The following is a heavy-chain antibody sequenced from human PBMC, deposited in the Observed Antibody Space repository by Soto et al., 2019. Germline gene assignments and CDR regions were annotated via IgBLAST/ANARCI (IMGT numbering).Heavy chain of an antibody. CDR3: ASLLPSSGWSYYYGMDV. CDR1: GYTFTSYD. D-gene: IGHD6-19*01. Sequence: ASVKVSCKASGYTFTSYDINWVRQATGQGLEWMGWMNPNSGNTGYAQKFQGRVTMTRNTSISTAYMELSSLRSEDTAVYYCASLLPSSGWSYYYGMDVWGQGTTVTVSS. CDR2: MNPNSGNT. V-gene: IGHV1-8*01. J-gene: IGHJ6*02.